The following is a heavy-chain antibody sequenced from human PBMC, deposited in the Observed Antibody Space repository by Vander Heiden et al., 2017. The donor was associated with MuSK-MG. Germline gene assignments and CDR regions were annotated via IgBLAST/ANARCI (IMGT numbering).Heavy chain of an antibody. V-gene: IGHV1-3*01. CDR3: ARDEDYGDSYFDY. J-gene: IGHJ4*02. D-gene: IGHD4-17*01. CDR1: GYTFTSYA. CDR2: INAGNGNT. Sequence: QVQLVQSGAEVKKPGASVKVSCKASGYTFTSYAMHWVRQAPGQRLEWMGWINAGNGNTKYSQKFQGRVTITRDTSASTAYMELSSLRSEDTAVYYCARDEDYGDSYFDYWGQGTLVTVSS.